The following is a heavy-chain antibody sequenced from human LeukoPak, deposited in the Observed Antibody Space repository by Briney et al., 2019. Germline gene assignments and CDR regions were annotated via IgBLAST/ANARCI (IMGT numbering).Heavy chain of an antibody. J-gene: IGHJ4*02. Sequence: ASVKVSCKASGYTFTSYAMNWVRQAPGQGLEWMGWINTNTGNPTYAQGFTGRFVFSLDTSVSTAYLQISSLKAEDTAVYYCAKDPRAAEVAPTGFDYWGQGTLVTVSS. CDR3: AKDPRAAEVAPTGFDY. V-gene: IGHV7-4-1*02. D-gene: IGHD6-13*01. CDR2: INTNTGNP. CDR1: GYTFTSYA.